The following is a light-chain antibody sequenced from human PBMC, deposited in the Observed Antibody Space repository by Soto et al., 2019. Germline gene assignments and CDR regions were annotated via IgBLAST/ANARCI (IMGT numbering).Light chain of an antibody. CDR2: GVS. Sequence: EIVLTQSPGSLSLSPGERATLSCRASQSVDNTFFAWYQKKPGQAPRLLMYGVSKRATGIPDRFSGSGSGTYFTLTISRLQPYFFSFYYYQQYMSSVTFGQGTRVEI. CDR1: QSVDNTF. CDR3: QQYMSSVT. J-gene: IGKJ1*01. V-gene: IGKV3-20*01.